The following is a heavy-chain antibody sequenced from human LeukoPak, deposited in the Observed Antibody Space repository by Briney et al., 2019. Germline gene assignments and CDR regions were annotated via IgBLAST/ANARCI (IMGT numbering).Heavy chain of an antibody. J-gene: IGHJ4*02. CDR2: ISGSGGST. V-gene: IGHV3-23*01. CDR1: GFTFTSYA. CDR3: AKGFLGNIDY. D-gene: IGHD1/OR15-1a*01. Sequence: GGSLRLSCAASGFTFTSYAMTWVRQAPGKGLEWVSAISGSGGSTYYADSVKGRFTISRDNSKNTLYLQMNSLRAEDTAVYYCAKGFLGNIDYWGQGTLVTVSS.